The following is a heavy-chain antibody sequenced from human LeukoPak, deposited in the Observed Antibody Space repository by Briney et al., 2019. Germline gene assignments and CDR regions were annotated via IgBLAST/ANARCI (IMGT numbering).Heavy chain of an antibody. Sequence: SETLSLTCAVYGGSFSGYYWSWIRQPPGKGLEWIGEINHSGSTNYNPSLKSRVTISVDTSKNQFSLKLSSVTAADTAVYYCARGRGSGWCPYYWGQGTLVTVSS. CDR2: INHSGST. J-gene: IGHJ4*02. V-gene: IGHV4-34*01. CDR1: GGSFSGYY. CDR3: ARGRGSGWCPYY. D-gene: IGHD2-8*01.